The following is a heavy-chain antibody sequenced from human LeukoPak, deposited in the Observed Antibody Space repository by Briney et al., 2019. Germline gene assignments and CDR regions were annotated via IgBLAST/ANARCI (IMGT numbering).Heavy chain of an antibody. J-gene: IGHJ4*02. V-gene: IGHV4-59*01. CDR1: GGSISSYY. CDR2: IYYSGST. Sequence: SETLSLTCTVSGGSISSYYWSWIRQPPGKGLEWIGYIYYSGSTNYNPSLKSRVTISVDTSKNQFPLKLSSVTAADTAVYYCARAYSSSWYSGWGQGTLVTVSS. CDR3: ARAYSSSWYSG. D-gene: IGHD6-13*01.